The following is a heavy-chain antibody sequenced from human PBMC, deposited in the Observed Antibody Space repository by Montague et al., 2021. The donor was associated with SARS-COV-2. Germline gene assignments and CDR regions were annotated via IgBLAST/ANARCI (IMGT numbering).Heavy chain of an antibody. CDR1: AGSINSDNYY. Sequence: ETLSPTRTVSAGSINSDNYYWGWIHQPPGQGLEWIGYIYYSGSTNYNPSLKSRVTISLDTSKNQFSLKLNSVTAADTAVYYRARGSYGPDASDIWGQGTMVTVSS. D-gene: IGHD5-18*01. CDR2: IYYSGST. CDR3: ARGSYGPDASDI. J-gene: IGHJ3*02. V-gene: IGHV4-61*01.